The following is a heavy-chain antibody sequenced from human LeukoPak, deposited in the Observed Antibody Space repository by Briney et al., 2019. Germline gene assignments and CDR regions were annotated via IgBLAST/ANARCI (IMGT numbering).Heavy chain of an antibody. J-gene: IGHJ4*02. CDR3: TRGMTMVVTPYY. CDR1: GFTFGDYA. D-gene: IGHD4-23*01. Sequence: TGGSLRLSCTASGFTFGDYAVSWVRQAPGKGLEWVGFIRNKAYGGTTDYAASVKGRFTISRDDSKSIAYLQLNSLKTEDTAVYYCTRGMTMVVTPYYWGQGTLVTVSS. CDR2: IRNKAYGGTT. V-gene: IGHV3-49*04.